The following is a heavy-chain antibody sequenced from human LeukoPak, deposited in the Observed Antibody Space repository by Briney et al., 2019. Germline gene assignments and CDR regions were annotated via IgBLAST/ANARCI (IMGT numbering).Heavy chain of an antibody. CDR2: ISSSSSYI. D-gene: IGHD3-10*01. V-gene: IGHV3-21*01. J-gene: IGHJ4*02. CDR1: GFTFSSYS. CDR3: ARAGGSYGSGSYFKG. Sequence: GGSLRLSCAASGFTFSSYSMNWVRQAPGKGLEWVSSISSSSSYIYYADSVKGRFTISRDNAKNSLYLRMNSLRAEDTAVYYCARAGGSYGSGSYFKGWGQGTLVTVSS.